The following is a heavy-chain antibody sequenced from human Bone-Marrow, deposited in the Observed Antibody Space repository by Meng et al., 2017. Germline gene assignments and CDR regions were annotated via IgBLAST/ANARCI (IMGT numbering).Heavy chain of an antibody. Sequence: SLKISCAASGFTFDDYAMHWVRQAPGKGLEWVSGISWNSGSIGYADSVKGRFTISRDNAKNSLYLQMNSLRAEDTAVYYCARDRASKDSSVWYFGPDYWGQGTLVTVSS. V-gene: IGHV3-9*01. CDR2: ISWNSGSI. J-gene: IGHJ4*02. CDR3: ARDRASKDSSVWYFGPDY. D-gene: IGHD6-19*01. CDR1: GFTFDDYA.